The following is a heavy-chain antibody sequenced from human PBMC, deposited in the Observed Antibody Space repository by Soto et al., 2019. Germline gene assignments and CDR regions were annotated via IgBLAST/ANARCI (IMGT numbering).Heavy chain of an antibody. CDR2: INGDGSST. V-gene: IGHV3-74*01. Sequence: GGSLRLSCATSGFRFSGYWIHWVCQAPGKGLVWVSHINGDGSSTNYADSVKGRFTISRDYAKNTLYLQMNSLRVEDTAVYYCARGGAYIYGPQYDWGQGTLVTVSS. J-gene: IGHJ4*02. D-gene: IGHD5-18*01. CDR3: ARGGAYIYGPQYD. CDR1: GFRFSGYW.